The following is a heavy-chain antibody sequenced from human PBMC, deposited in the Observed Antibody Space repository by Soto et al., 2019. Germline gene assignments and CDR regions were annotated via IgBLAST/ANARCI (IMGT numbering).Heavy chain of an antibody. CDR1: GFTFSDFY. Sequence: GGSLRLSCAASGFTFSDFYMSWIRQAPGKGLEWVAYISSGGRNIYNADSVKGRFTISRDNAKKSLYLQMNSLRAEDTAVYYCARSSIIRGVDYWGQGTLVTVSS. J-gene: IGHJ4*02. D-gene: IGHD3-10*01. V-gene: IGHV3-11*01. CDR3: ARSSIIRGVDY. CDR2: ISSGGRNI.